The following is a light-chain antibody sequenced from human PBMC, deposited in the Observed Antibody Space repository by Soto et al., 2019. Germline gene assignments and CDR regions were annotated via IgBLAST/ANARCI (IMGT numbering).Light chain of an antibody. CDR1: NIGSNS. J-gene: IGLJ2*01. CDR2: DNS. Sequence: SYELTQPPSVSVAPGQTARITCGGNNIGSNSVQWYQQNPGQAPVLVVYDNSDRPSGIPDRFSGSKSGNTATLTISRVEAGDEADYNCQVWDRTDDHHVLFGGGTKVTVL. V-gene: IGLV3-21*02. CDR3: QVWDRTDDHHVL.